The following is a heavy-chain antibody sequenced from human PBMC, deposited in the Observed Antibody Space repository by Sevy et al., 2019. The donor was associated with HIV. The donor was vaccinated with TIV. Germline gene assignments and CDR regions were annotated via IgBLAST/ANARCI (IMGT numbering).Heavy chain of an antibody. Sequence: SETLSLTCTVSGGSISSSSYYWGWIRQPPGKGLEWIGSIYYSGSTYYNPSLKSRVTISVDTSMNQFSLNLSAVTAADTAVYYCARLDFWSGYPYFDYWGQGTLVTVSS. D-gene: IGHD3-3*01. CDR1: GGSISSSSYY. CDR3: ARLDFWSGYPYFDY. V-gene: IGHV4-39*01. CDR2: IYYSGST. J-gene: IGHJ4*02.